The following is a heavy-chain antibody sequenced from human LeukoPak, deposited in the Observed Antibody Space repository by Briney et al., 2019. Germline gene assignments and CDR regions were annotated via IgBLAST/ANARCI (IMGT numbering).Heavy chain of an antibody. D-gene: IGHD2-15*01. V-gene: IGHV3-23*01. Sequence: PGGSLRLSCAASGFTFSSYAMSWLRQLPGKGLEWVSAISGNGGSTYYADSVKGRFTISRDNSKNTLYLQMNSLRAEDTAVYYCAKAGYCSGGSCFLYGMDVWGQGTTVTVPS. J-gene: IGHJ6*02. CDR1: GFTFSSYA. CDR2: ISGNGGST. CDR3: AKAGYCSGGSCFLYGMDV.